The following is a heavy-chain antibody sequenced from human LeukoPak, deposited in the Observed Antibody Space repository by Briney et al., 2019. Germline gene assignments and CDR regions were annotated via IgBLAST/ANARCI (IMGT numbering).Heavy chain of an antibody. CDR1: GFTFRNYL. CDR3: AKDKVRAGTDAFDI. Sequence: GGSLRLSCAASGFTFRNYLMNWVRQAPGKGLEWVSFISSTGGTIYYADSVKGRFTVSRDNGKNSLLLQMNSLRAEDTALYYCAKDKVRAGTDAFDIWGQGTMVTVSS. J-gene: IGHJ3*02. CDR2: ISSTGGTI. V-gene: IGHV3-48*01. D-gene: IGHD6-13*01.